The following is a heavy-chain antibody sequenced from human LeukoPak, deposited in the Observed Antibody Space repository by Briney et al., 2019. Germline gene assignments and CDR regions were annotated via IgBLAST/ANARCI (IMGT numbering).Heavy chain of an antibody. J-gene: IGHJ5*02. D-gene: IGHD4-17*01. CDR3: AREENYGDFPRTVILDP. V-gene: IGHV4-39*07. CDR1: GGSIDINSHY. CDR2: NSSSGSD. Sequence: SETLSLTCFVSGGSIDINSHYWGWVRQTPEKRLGWIGSNSSSGSDSYNPSLESRVSMSIDTSKNQFSLRLTSVTAADTAVYFCAREENYGDFPRTVILDPWGQGTLVTVSS.